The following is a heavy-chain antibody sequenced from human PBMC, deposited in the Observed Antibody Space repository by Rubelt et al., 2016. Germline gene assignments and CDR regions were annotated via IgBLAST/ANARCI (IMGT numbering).Heavy chain of an antibody. D-gene: IGHD5-24*01. CDR1: GFSFDDYG. J-gene: IGHJ4*02. Sequence: EVQLVESGGGLVQPGRSLRLSCAASGFSFDDYGMHWVRQAPGKGLEWVSGITWNGGNTGYADSVKGRFTVSRDNAKNSLYLQMNSLRVEDTALYYGAKRSMALDNWGQGTLVTVSS. CDR3: AKRSMALDN. V-gene: IGHV3-9*01. CDR2: ITWNGGNT.